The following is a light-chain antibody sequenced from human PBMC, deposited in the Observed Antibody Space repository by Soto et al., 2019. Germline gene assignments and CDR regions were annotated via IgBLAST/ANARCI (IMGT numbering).Light chain of an antibody. CDR3: QSYGSSNHWV. J-gene: IGLJ3*02. CDR1: GGSIASNY. CDR2: EDN. Sequence: NFMLTQPHSVSESPGKTVTISCTGSGGSIASNYVQWYRQRPGSAPTIVIYEDNQRPSGVPDRFSGSIDRSSNSASLTITGLKTEDEADYFCQSYGSSNHWVFGGGTQLTVL. V-gene: IGLV6-57*02.